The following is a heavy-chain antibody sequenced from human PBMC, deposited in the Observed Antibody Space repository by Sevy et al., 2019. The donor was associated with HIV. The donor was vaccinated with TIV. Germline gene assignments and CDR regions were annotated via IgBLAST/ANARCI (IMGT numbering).Heavy chain of an antibody. V-gene: IGHV1-8*01. CDR1: GYTFTSYD. J-gene: IGHJ6*02. Sequence: ASVKVSCKASGYTFTSYDSNWVRQAAGQGLEWMGWMNPNSGNTGYAQKFQGRVTMTRNTSISKVYMELSSLRSEDTAVYYCARGGAYNSVGGSSYGMVVWGQGTTVTVSS. CDR3: ARGGAYNSVGGSSYGMVV. D-gene: IGHD1-1*01. CDR2: MNPNSGNT.